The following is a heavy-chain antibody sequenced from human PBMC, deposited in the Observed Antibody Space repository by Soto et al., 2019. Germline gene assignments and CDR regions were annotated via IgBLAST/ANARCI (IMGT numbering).Heavy chain of an antibody. J-gene: IGHJ6*02. Sequence: GGSLRLSCAASGFTFSAYWMHWVRQAPGKGLVWVSRTNTDGTATTYADSVEGRFTISRDNAKNMLYLQMNSLRAEDTDVYYCTRGHYYGMDVWGQGTTVTVSS. CDR2: TNTDGTAT. V-gene: IGHV3-74*03. CDR1: GFTFSAYW. CDR3: TRGHYYGMDV.